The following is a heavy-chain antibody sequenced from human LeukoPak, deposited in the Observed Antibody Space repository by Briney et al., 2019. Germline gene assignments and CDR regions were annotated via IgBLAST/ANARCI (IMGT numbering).Heavy chain of an antibody. Sequence: GGSLRLSCAGSGFTFSHAWMNWVRQAPGKGLEWVANIKQDGSEKYYVDSVKGRFTISRDNAKNSLYLQMNSLRAEDTAVYYCAREIVSSACFDYWGQGALVTVSS. J-gene: IGHJ4*02. V-gene: IGHV3-7*01. CDR1: GFTFSHAW. CDR3: AREIVSSACFDY. CDR2: IKQDGSEK. D-gene: IGHD1-26*01.